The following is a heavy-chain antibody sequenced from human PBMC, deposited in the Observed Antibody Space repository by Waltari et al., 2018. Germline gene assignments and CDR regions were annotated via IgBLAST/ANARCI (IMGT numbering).Heavy chain of an antibody. J-gene: IGHJ5*02. CDR1: GVSITNKNW. CDR2: IFHVGTA. CDR3: AREMGEQTTQGYDL. V-gene: IGHV4-4*02. Sequence: QVQLQESGPGLVKPSGTLSLTCRVSGVSITNKNWWRWVRQPPGKGLDWVGEIFHVGTANYNPSLKRRVTISMDKSRNQFSLNLTSGTAADTAVYFCAREMGEQTTQGYDLWGQGTLATVSS. D-gene: IGHD3-16*01.